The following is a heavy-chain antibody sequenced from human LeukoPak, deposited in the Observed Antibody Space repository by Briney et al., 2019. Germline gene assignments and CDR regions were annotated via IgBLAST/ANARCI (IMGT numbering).Heavy chain of an antibody. CDR2: IKSKTDGGTT. D-gene: IGHD3/OR15-3a*01. CDR3: TTEGTGYWGDY. Sequence: PGGSLRLSCAASEFTFSSYWMNWVRQAPGKGLEWVGRIKSKTDGGTTDYAAPVKGRFTISRDDSKNMLYLQMNSLKTEDTGVYYCTTEGTGYWGDYWGQGTLVTVSS. V-gene: IGHV3-15*01. J-gene: IGHJ4*02. CDR1: EFTFSSYW.